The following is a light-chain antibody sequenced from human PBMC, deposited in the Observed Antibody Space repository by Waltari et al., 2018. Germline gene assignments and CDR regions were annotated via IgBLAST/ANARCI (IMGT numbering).Light chain of an antibody. CDR1: KSISNW. CDR2: GAS. V-gene: IGKV1-12*01. J-gene: IGKJ4*01. CDR3: QQVNSFPAT. Sequence: DIQMTQSPPSVSAFVGDRVTITCRASKSISNWLAWYQQKPGKAPKLLIYGASDLHSGVPSRFSGSGAGTDFTLTISSLQAEDFATYYCQQVNSFPATFGGGTTVEIK.